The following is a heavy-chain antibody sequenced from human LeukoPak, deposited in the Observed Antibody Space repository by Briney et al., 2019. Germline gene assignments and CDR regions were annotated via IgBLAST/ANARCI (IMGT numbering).Heavy chain of an antibody. CDR2: IWYDGSNK. CDR1: GLTFSSYG. CDR3: AKPGIAVAGDDDAFDI. V-gene: IGHV3-33*06. Sequence: GGSLRLSCAASGLTFSSYGMHWVRQAPGKGLEWVAVIWYDGSNKYYADSVKGRFTISRDNSKNTLYLQMNSLRAEDTAVYYCAKPGIAVAGDDDAFDIWGQGTMVTVSS. D-gene: IGHD6-19*01. J-gene: IGHJ3*02.